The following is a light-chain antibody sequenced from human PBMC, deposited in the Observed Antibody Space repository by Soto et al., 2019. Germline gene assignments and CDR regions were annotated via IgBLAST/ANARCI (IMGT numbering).Light chain of an antibody. J-gene: IGLJ3*02. CDR3: SVWDDSLKGWV. CDR1: NFNIGSDT. CDR2: NNN. V-gene: IGLV1-44*01. Sequence: QSVLTQPPSASGTPGQRVTISCSGSNFNIGSDTVNWYQQLPGTAPKLLMHNNNQRPSGVPDRFSGSKSGTSASLAISGLQSEDEADYCCSVWDDSLKGWVFGGGTKLTVL.